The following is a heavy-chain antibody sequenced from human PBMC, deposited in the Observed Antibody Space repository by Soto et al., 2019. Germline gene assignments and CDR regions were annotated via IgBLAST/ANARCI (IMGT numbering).Heavy chain of an antibody. CDR3: ARGGGSFSSGWYFDD. D-gene: IGHD6-19*01. CDR1: GVSIRNDY. J-gene: IGHJ4*02. CDR2: IYYSGTP. V-gene: IGHV4-59*08. Sequence: QVQLQESGPGLVKPSETMSLTCTVSGVSIRNDYWNWVRQSPGKGLEWIGFIYYSGTPKYNPSLPSRVTMSADPSKNQVSLKLTSVTATDTAVYYCARGGGSFSSGWYFDDWGQGTLVTVSS.